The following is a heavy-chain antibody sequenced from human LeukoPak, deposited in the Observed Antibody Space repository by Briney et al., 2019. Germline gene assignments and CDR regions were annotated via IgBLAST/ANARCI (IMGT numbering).Heavy chain of an antibody. CDR2: IYPGDSDT. D-gene: IGHD6-13*01. J-gene: IGHJ5*02. CDR3: ARRSSIAAAGGYNWFDP. V-gene: IGHV5-51*01. CDR1: GYSFTSYW. Sequence: GESLKISCKGSGYSFTSYWIGWVRQMPGKGLEWMGIIYPGDSDTRYSPSFQGQVTISADKSIRTAYLQWSSLKASDTAMYYCARRSSIAAAGGYNWFDPWGQGTLVTVSS.